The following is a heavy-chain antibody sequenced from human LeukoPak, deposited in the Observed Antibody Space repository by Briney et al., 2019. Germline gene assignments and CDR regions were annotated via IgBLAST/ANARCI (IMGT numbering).Heavy chain of an antibody. D-gene: IGHD3-10*01. CDR2: IYITGST. CDR3: ARIASGVFDY. Sequence: SETLSLTCSFSDDSISTDFWSWIRQPAGKGLEWIGRIYITGSTNYNPSLKSRVTMSIDTSKNQFSLKLSSVTAADTAVYYCARIASGVFDYWGQGALVTVSS. CDR1: DDSISTDF. V-gene: IGHV4-4*07. J-gene: IGHJ4*02.